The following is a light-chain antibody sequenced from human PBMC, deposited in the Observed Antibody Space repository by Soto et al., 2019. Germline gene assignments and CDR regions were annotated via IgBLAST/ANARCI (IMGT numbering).Light chain of an antibody. V-gene: IGKV3-11*01. CDR2: DAS. CDR1: QSVDNY. Sequence: EIVLTQSPATLSLSPGERATLSCRASQSVDNYLAWYQQKPGQAPRLLIYDASNRATGVPARFSGSGSGTDFTLTISSLEPDDFALYFCQQRSNGPLWSFGQGTKVEIK. J-gene: IGKJ1*01. CDR3: QQRSNGPLWS.